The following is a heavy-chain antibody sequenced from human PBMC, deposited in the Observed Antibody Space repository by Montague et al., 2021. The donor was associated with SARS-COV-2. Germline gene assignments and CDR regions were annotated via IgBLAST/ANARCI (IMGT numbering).Heavy chain of an antibody. CDR3: ARLKAPYCSSTSCYSASWFDP. CDR2: IYYSGST. V-gene: IGHV4-38-2*02. D-gene: IGHD2-2*01. J-gene: IGHJ5*02. Sequence: SETLSLTCTVSGYSISSGYYWGWIRQPPGKGLEWIGSIYYSGSTYYNPSLKSRVTISVDTSKNQFSLKLSSVTAADTAVYYCARLKAPYCSSTSCYSASWFDPWGQGTLVTVSS. CDR1: GYSISSGYY.